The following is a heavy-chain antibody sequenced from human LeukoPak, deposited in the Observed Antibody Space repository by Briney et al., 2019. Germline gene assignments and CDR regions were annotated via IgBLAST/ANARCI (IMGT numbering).Heavy chain of an antibody. CDR1: GXTFSSYE. V-gene: IGHV3-48*03. CDR3: VRGRYCSGGTCYPSYDY. D-gene: IGHD2-15*01. J-gene: IGHJ4*02. Sequence: GGSLRLSFAASGXTFSSYEMNWVRQAPGKGLECVSYITSSGNTIYYADSVKGRFTISRDNAKYSLYLQMNSLRAEDTAVYYCVRGRYCSGGTCYPSYDYWGQGILVTVSS. CDR2: ITSSGNTI.